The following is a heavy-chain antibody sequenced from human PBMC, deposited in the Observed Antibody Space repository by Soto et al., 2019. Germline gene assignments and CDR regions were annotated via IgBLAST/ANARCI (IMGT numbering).Heavy chain of an antibody. CDR2: IWYDGSNK. V-gene: IGHV3-33*01. CDR3: ARDMRGSYYNYNYCDGMDV. Sequence: QVQLVESGGGVVQPGRSLRLSCAASGFTFSSYGMHWVRQAPGKGLEWVAVIWYDGSNKYYADSVKGRFTISRDNSKNTLYLQMNSLRAEDTAVYYCARDMRGSYYNYNYCDGMDVWGQGTTVTVSS. D-gene: IGHD1-26*01. CDR1: GFTFSSYG. J-gene: IGHJ6*02.